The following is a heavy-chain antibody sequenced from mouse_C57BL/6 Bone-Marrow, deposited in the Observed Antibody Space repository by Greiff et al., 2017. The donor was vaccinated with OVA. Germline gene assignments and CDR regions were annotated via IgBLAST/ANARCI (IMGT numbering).Heavy chain of an antibody. D-gene: IGHD1-1*01. J-gene: IGHJ3*01. CDR3: ARWGYGSSYPSWCAY. V-gene: IGHV1-81*01. Sequence: QVQLQQSGAELARPGASVKLSCKASGYTFTSYGISWVKQRTGQGLEWIGEIYPRSGNTYYNEKFKGKATLTADKSSSTAYMELRSLTSEDSAVYFCARWGYGSSYPSWCAYWGQGTLVTVSA. CDR1: GYTFTSYG. CDR2: IYPRSGNT.